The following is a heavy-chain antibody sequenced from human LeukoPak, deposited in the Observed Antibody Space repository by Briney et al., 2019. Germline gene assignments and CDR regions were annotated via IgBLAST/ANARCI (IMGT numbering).Heavy chain of an antibody. D-gene: IGHD6-6*01. CDR1: GFTFSSSA. V-gene: IGHV3-23*01. Sequence: PGGSLRLSCAASGFTFSSSAMSWVRQAPGKGLEWVSAISGSGGSTYYADSMKGRFTISRDNSKNTLYLQMNSLRAEDTAIYYCAKDGGIAARLTDYWGQGTLVTVSS. CDR3: AKDGGIAARLTDY. J-gene: IGHJ4*02. CDR2: ISGSGGST.